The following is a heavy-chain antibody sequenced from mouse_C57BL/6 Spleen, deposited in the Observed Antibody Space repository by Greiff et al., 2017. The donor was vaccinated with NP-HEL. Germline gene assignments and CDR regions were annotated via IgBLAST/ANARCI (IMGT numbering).Heavy chain of an antibody. D-gene: IGHD2-4*01. CDR2: ISGGGGNT. J-gene: IGHJ2*01. V-gene: IGHV5-9*01. Sequence: EVKLVESGGGLVKPGGSLKLSCAASGFTFSSYTMSWVRQTPEKRLEWVATISGGGGNTYYPDSVKGRFTISRDNAKNTLYLQMSSLRSEDTALYYCARHHYDYDEGYYFDYWGQGTTLTVSS. CDR3: ARHHYDYDEGYYFDY. CDR1: GFTFSSYT.